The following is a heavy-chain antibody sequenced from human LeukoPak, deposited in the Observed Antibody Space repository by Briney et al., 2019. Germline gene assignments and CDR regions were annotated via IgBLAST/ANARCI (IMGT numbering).Heavy chain of an antibody. CDR3: ARSYYYDTTGYTHDDAFDI. D-gene: IGHD3-22*01. V-gene: IGHV1-2*04. CDR2: ISPNSGDT. Sequence: GASVKVSCKASGYTFTGHFMHWVRQAPGQGLEWMGWISPNSGDTNYAQKFQGWVTMTRDTSISTAYMELSRLRSDDTAVYYCARSYYYDTTGYTHDDAFDIWGQGTMVTVSS. J-gene: IGHJ3*02. CDR1: GYTFTGHF.